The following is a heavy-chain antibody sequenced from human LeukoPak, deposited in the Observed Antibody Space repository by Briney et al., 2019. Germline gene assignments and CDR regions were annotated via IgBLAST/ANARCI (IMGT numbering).Heavy chain of an antibody. CDR2: IYYSGST. CDR3: ARRTYDLWSGDYTGAFDI. J-gene: IGHJ3*02. D-gene: IGHD3-3*01. V-gene: IGHV4-39*07. Sequence: SETLSLTCTVSGGSISSSSYYWGWIRQPPGKGLEWIGSIYYSGSTSYNPSLKSRVTISVDTSKNQFSLKLSSVTAADTAVYYCARRTYDLWSGDYTGAFDIWGQGTMVTVSS. CDR1: GGSISSSSYY.